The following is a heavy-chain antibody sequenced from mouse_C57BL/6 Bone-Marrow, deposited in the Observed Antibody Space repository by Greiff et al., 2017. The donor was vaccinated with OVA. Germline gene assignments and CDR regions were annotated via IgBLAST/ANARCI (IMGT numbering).Heavy chain of an antibody. CDR2: IDPENGDT. CDR1: GFNIKDDY. J-gene: IGHJ2*01. V-gene: IGHV14-4*01. Sequence: EVQLQQSGAELVRPGASVKLSCTASGFNIKDDYMHWVKERPEQGLEWIGWIDPENGDTEYASKFQGKVTISADTSSKTVYLHLSSLTSEDTAVYYCTTYRYWGQGTTLTVSS. CDR3: TTYRY.